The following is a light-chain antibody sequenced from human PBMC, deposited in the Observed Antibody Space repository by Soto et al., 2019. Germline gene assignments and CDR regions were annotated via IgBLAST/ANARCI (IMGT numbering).Light chain of an antibody. J-gene: IGKJ1*01. Sequence: DIQLTQSPSFLSASVGDRVTITCRASQGISSYLAWYQQKPGKAPKLLIYAASTLQSGVPSRFRGSGSGTEFTLTISSLQPEDFATYYCQQLNSYPWTFGQGTKVDIK. V-gene: IGKV1-9*01. CDR1: QGISSY. CDR2: AAS. CDR3: QQLNSYPWT.